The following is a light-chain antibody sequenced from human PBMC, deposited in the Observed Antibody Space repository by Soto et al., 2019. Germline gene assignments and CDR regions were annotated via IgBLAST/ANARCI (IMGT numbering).Light chain of an antibody. CDR3: GTWDSSLSTGI. Sequence: QSVLTQPPSVSAAPGQTVTISCSGSSSNIGESYVSWYQHLPGTAPKLLIYDNNKRNSGIPDRFSGSSSGTSATLGITGLQTGDEADYYCGTWDSSLSTGIFGGGTKLTGL. V-gene: IGLV1-51*01. J-gene: IGLJ2*01. CDR1: SSNIGESY. CDR2: DNN.